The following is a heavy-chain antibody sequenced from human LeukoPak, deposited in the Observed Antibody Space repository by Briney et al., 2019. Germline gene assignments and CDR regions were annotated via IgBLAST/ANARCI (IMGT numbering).Heavy chain of an antibody. CDR1: GGSLSSYY. CDR2: IYYSGST. D-gene: IGHD6-13*01. V-gene: IGHV4-59*08. Sequence: KPSETLSLTCTVSGGSLSSYYWSWIRQPPGEGLEWIGYIYYSGSTNYNPSLKSRVTISVDTSKNQFSLKLSSVTAADTAVYYCASSIAAGADYYYGMDVWGQGTTVTVSS. J-gene: IGHJ6*02. CDR3: ASSIAAGADYYYGMDV.